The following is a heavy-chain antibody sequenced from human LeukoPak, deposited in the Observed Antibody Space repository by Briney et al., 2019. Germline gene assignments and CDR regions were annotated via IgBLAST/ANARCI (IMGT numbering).Heavy chain of an antibody. V-gene: IGHV1-8*01. CDR2: MSPNSGNT. J-gene: IGHJ4*02. CDR3: ARAHCTGGFCPALY. D-gene: IGHD2-8*02. CDR1: GYTFTSYD. Sequence: ASVKVSCKASGYTFTSYDINWVRQAAGQGLEWLGWMSPNSGNTGYAQQFQGRVTMTRSTSISTAYMELSSLKSEDTAVYYCARAHCTGGFCPALYWGQGTLVTVSS.